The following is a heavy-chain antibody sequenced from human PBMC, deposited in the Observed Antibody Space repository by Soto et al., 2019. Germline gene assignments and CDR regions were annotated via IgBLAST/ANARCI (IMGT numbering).Heavy chain of an antibody. CDR1: GGSISSGGYY. CDR2: IYYSGST. CDR3: ARAFYDSSGYFGFGFDY. D-gene: IGHD3-22*01. V-gene: IGHV4-31*03. J-gene: IGHJ4*02. Sequence: SETLSLTCTVSGGSISSGGYYWSWIRQHPGKGLEWIGYIYYSGSTYYNPSLKSRVTISVDTSKNQFSLKLSSVTAADTAVYYCARAFYDSSGYFGFGFDYWGQGTLVTVSS.